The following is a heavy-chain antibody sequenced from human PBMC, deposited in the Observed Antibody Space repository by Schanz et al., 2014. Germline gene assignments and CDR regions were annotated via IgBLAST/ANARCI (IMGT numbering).Heavy chain of an antibody. V-gene: IGHV3-74*02. D-gene: IGHD6-19*01. CDR1: GFTFSSYW. J-gene: IGHJ4*02. CDR3: AASSGWHPSTDY. CDR2: IKSDGSST. Sequence: EVQLAESGGTLVRPGGSLRLSCAASGFTFSSYWMHWVRQVPGKGLVWVSRIKSDGSSTSYADSVRGRFTISRDNSKTTVYLQMNSLRVEDTAVYYCAASSGWHPSTDYWGQGTLVTVSS.